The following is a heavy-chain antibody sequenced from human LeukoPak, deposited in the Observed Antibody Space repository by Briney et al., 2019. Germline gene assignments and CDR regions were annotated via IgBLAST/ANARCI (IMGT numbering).Heavy chain of an antibody. CDR2: ISSSSSTI. J-gene: IGHJ4*02. Sequence: GGSLRLSCAASGFTFSSYSMNWVRQAPGKGLEWVSYISSSSSTIYYADSVKGRFTISRDNAKNSLYLQMNSLRAEDTAVHYCARPMVRGVISPFDYWGQGTLVTVSS. D-gene: IGHD3-10*01. CDR3: ARPMVRGVISPFDY. CDR1: GFTFSSYS. V-gene: IGHV3-48*04.